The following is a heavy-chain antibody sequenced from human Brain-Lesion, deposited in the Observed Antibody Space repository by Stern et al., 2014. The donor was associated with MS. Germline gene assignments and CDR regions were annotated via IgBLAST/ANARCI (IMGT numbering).Heavy chain of an antibody. J-gene: IGHJ5*02. CDR3: AGEEDIRYCSGGSCTGNWFDP. V-gene: IGHV4-39*01. CDR2: IYYSGNT. CDR1: GGSVSSTSYA. D-gene: IGHD2-15*01. Sequence: QVQLVQSGPGLVKPSETLSLTCTVAGGSVSSTSYAWAWIRQPPGKGLEWIGTIYYSGNTYYSPSPKSRPPISLDTSKNQFFLQLRSVTAADTAVYYCAGEEDIRYCSGGSCTGNWFDPWGQGTLVTVSS.